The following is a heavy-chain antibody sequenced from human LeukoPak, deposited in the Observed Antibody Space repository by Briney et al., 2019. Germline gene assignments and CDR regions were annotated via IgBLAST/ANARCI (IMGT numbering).Heavy chain of an antibody. CDR3: AKDDSSGRGYSYGFDY. D-gene: IGHD5-18*01. Sequence: GESLKISCEGSGYSFTNHWIGWVRQMPGKGLEWMGIIYPGDSNTIYSPSFQGQVTISADKSISTAYLQWSSLRAEDTAVYYCAKDDSSGRGYSYGFDYWGQGTLVTVSS. V-gene: IGHV5-51*01. CDR2: IYPGDSNT. J-gene: IGHJ4*02. CDR1: GYSFTNHW.